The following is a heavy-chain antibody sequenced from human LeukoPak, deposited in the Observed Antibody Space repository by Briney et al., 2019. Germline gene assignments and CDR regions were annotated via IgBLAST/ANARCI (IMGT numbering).Heavy chain of an antibody. D-gene: IGHD4-17*01. CDR3: ARDVCDYGDCSFDY. Sequence: GGSLRLSCAASGFTFSSYSMNWVRQAPGKGLEWVSSISSISSYIYYADSVKGRFTISRDNAKNSLYLQMNSLRAEDTAVYYCARDVCDYGDCSFDYWGQGTLVTVSS. V-gene: IGHV3-21*01. J-gene: IGHJ4*02. CDR2: ISSISSYI. CDR1: GFTFSSYS.